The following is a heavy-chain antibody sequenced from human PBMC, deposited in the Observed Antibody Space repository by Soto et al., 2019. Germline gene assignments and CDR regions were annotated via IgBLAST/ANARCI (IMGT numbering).Heavy chain of an antibody. J-gene: IGHJ3*02. CDR1: GLTFGSYG. CDR3: AREGSERTGAFDI. Sequence: GGSLRLSCAASGLTFGSYGMHWVRQAPGKGLEWVAVIWYDGSNKYYADSVKGRFTISRDNSKNTLYLQMNGLRAEDTAVYYCAREGSERTGAFDIWGQGTMVTVSS. D-gene: IGHD6-25*01. V-gene: IGHV3-33*01. CDR2: IWYDGSNK.